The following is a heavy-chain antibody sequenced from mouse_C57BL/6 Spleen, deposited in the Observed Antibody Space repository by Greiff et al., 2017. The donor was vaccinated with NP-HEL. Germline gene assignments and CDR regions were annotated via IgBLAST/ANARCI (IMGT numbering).Heavy chain of an antibody. Sequence: QVQLQQSGPGLVQPSQSLSITCPVSGFSLTSYGVHWVRQSPGKGLEWLGVIWSGGSTDYNAAFISRLSISKDNSKSQVFFKMNSLQADDTAIYYCARNRDDYDSAWFAYWGQGTLVTVSA. J-gene: IGHJ3*01. V-gene: IGHV2-2*01. CDR3: ARNRDDYDSAWFAY. CDR2: IWSGGST. D-gene: IGHD2-4*01. CDR1: GFSLTSYG.